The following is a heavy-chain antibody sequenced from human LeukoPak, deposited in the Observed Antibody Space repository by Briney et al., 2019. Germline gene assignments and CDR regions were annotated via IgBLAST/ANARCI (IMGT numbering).Heavy chain of an antibody. Sequence: SETLSLTCNVSNGSVSHYYWSWIPKTPGKGLEWIGYIYYTGNTHYNASLKSRVTLSLATSKNLSALNLSSATAADTALYYCARFSPGAARAFDFWGLGTKVSVSS. CDR2: IYYTGNT. CDR3: ARFSPGAARAFDF. CDR1: NGSVSHYY. V-gene: IGHV4-59*02. J-gene: IGHJ3*01. D-gene: IGHD6-25*01.